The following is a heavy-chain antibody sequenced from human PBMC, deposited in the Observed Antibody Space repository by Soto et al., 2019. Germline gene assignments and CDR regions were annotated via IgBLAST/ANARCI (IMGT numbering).Heavy chain of an antibody. V-gene: IGHV3-33*03. CDR3: ARAQYTGSYFDACDV. D-gene: IGHD1-26*01. CDR2: IWYDGSNK. Sequence: GRSLRLSWASSGFSFSSDGIHWVRQAPGKWLDWVAVIWYDGSNKDYAESVKGRFTISRDNSKNTLYVQTNSLTVEDTAVYYCARAQYTGSYFDACDVWGQGTMVTVSS. J-gene: IGHJ3*01. CDR1: GFSFSSDG.